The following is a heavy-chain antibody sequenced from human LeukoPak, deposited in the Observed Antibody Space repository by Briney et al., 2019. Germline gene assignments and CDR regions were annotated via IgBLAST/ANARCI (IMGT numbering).Heavy chain of an antibody. V-gene: IGHV1-69*05. CDR1: GGTFSSYA. J-gene: IGHJ5*02. CDR3: ARSEDYDFWSGRQYNWFDP. CDR2: IIPIFSTA. D-gene: IGHD3-3*01. Sequence: PVKVSCKASGGTFSSYAISWVRQAPGQGLEWMGRIIPIFSTANYAQKFQGRVTITTDESTSTAYMELSSLRSEDTAVYYCARSEDYDFWSGRQYNWFDPWGQGTLVTVSS.